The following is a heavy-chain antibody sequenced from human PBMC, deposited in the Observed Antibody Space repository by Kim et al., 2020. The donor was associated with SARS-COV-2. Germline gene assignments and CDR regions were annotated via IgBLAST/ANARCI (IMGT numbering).Heavy chain of an antibody. J-gene: IGHJ4*02. CDR3: ARQSSYYDSSGYTYIDY. D-gene: IGHD3-22*01. CDR2: IIPIFGTA. CDR1: GGTFSSYA. V-gene: IGHV1-69*13. Sequence: SVKVSCKASGGTFSSYAISWVRQAPGQGLEWMGGIIPIFGTANYAQKFQGRVTITADESTSTAYMELSSLRSEDTAVYYCARQSSYYDSSGYTYIDYWGQGTLVTVSS.